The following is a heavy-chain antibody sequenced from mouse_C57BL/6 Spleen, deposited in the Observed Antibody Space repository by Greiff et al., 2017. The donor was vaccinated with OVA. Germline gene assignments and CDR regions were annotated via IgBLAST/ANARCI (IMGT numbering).Heavy chain of an antibody. V-gene: IGHV1-22*01. D-gene: IGHD1-1*01. CDR3: ARGGGSSPGFAY. J-gene: IGHJ3*01. Sequence: VQLQQSGPELVKPGASVKMSCKASGYTFTDYNMHWVKQSHGKSLEWIGYINPNNGGTSYNQKFKGKATLTVNKSSSTAYMELRSLTSEDSAVYYCARGGGSSPGFAYWGQGTLVTVSA. CDR1: GYTFTDYN. CDR2: INPNNGGT.